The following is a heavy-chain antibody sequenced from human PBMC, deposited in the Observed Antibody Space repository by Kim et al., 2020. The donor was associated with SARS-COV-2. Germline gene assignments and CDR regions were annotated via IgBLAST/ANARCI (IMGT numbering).Heavy chain of an antibody. J-gene: IGHJ6*02. CDR1: GFTFSSYS. CDR3: ALNYYYYYGMDV. V-gene: IGHV3-48*02. Sequence: GGSLRLSCAASGFTFSSYSMNWVRQAPGKGLEWVSYISSSSSTIYYADSVKGRFTISRDNAKNSLYLQMNSLRDEDTAVYYCALNYYYYYGMDVWGQGTTVTVSS. CDR2: ISSSSSTI.